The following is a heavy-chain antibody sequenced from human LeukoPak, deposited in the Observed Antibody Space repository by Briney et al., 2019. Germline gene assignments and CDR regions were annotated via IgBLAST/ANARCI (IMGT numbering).Heavy chain of an antibody. CDR3: AKSSDGSTSFDQ. CDR2: ISDSGGTT. V-gene: IGHV3-23*01. J-gene: IGHJ4*02. D-gene: IGHD2-2*01. CDR1: GFTFRTYA. Sequence: GGSLRLSCVASGFTFRTYATSWVRQAPGKGLEWVSGISDSGGTTYYVDSVKGRFTISRDNSKNTLYLQINSLRAEDMALYYCAKSSDGSTSFDQWGQGTLVTVSS.